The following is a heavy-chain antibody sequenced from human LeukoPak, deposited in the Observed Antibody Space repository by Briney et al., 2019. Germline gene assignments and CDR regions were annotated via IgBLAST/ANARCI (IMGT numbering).Heavy chain of an antibody. CDR2: ISYDGSNK. D-gene: IGHD2-15*01. V-gene: IGHV3-30*18. CDR1: GFTFSSFG. CDR3: AKDYRSGGSCIDY. J-gene: IGHJ4*02. Sequence: PGGSLRLSCAASGFTFSSFGMHWVRQAPGKGLEWVAVISYDGSNKYYADSVKGRFTISRDNSKNTLYLQMNSLRAEDTAVYYCAKDYRSGGSCIDYWGQGTLVTVSS.